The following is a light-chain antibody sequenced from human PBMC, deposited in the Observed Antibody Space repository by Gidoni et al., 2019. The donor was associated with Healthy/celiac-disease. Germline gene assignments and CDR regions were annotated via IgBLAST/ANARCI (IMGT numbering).Light chain of an antibody. CDR3: QSYDSSLSGPDVV. CDR1: SSNIGAGYE. V-gene: IGLV1-40*01. J-gene: IGLJ2*01. Sequence: QSVLTQPHSMSGAPGQRVTISCTGSSSNIGAGYEVPWYPQLPGTAPKLPIYGNSNRPSGVPDRFSGSKSGTSASLAITGLQAEDEADYYCQSYDSSLSGPDVVFGGGTKLTVL. CDR2: GNS.